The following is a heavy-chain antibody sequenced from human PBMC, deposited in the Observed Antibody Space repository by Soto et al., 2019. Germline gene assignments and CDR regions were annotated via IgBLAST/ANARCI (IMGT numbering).Heavy chain of an antibody. V-gene: IGHV4-34*01. CDR2: INHSGST. CDR1: GGSFSGYY. CDR3: ARGGVTGTALHYYYYYGMDV. Sequence: LALTCAVYGGSFSGYYWSWIRQPPGKGLEWIGEINHSGSTNYNPSLKSRATISVDTSKNQFSLKLSSVTAADTAVYYCARGGVTGTALHYYYYYGMDVWGQGTTVTVSS. D-gene: IGHD1-20*01. J-gene: IGHJ6*02.